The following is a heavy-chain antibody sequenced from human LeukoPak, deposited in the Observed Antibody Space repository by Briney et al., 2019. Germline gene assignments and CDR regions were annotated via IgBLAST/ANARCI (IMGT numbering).Heavy chain of an antibody. CDR2: INHSGST. CDR3: ARGQGCSSTSCYVLPRITASEGINFDY. V-gene: IGHV4-34*01. D-gene: IGHD2-2*01. Sequence: SETLSLTCAVYGGSFSGYYWSWIRQPPGKGLEWIGEINHSGSTNYNPSLKSRVTISVDTSKNQFSLKLSSVTAADTAVYYCARGQGCSSTSCYVLPRITASEGINFDYWGQGTLVTVSS. CDR1: GGSFSGYY. J-gene: IGHJ4*02.